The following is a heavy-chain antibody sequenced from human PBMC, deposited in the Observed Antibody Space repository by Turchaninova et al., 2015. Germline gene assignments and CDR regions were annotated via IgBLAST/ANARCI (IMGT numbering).Heavy chain of an antibody. Sequence: EVQLVESGGGLVQPGGSLRLSCTASGFTFGSYWMTWVSQAPGKGLEWVANIKEGGSEEYYVDSVKGRFAISRDNAKNSLHLQMNTLRAEDTALYYCARNLYFYDRNSYPGVFDYWGQGALVTVSS. CDR1: GFTFGSYW. CDR3: ARNLYFYDRNSYPGVFDY. CDR2: IKEGGSEE. V-gene: IGHV3-7*01. D-gene: IGHD3-22*01. J-gene: IGHJ4*02.